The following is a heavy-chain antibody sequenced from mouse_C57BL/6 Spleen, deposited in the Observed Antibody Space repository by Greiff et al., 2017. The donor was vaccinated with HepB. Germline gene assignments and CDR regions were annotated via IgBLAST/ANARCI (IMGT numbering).Heavy chain of an antibody. J-gene: IGHJ4*01. CDR1: GYTFTSYW. CDR2: IDPSDSYT. D-gene: IGHD1-1*01. V-gene: IGHV1-50*01. Sequence: VQLQQPGAELVKPGASVKLSCKASGYTFTSYWMQWVKQRPGQGLEWIGEIDPSDSYTNYNQKFKSKATLTVDTSSSTAYMQLSSLTSEDSAVYYCVWGRDAMDYWGQGTSVTVSS. CDR3: VWGRDAMDY.